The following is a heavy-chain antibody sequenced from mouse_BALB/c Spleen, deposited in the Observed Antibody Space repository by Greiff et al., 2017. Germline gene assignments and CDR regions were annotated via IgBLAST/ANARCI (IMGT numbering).Heavy chain of an antibody. CDR2: ISSGGSYT. J-gene: IGHJ3*01. V-gene: IGHV5-6-4*01. CDR1: GFTFSSYT. CDR3: TRDGFAY. Sequence: DVHLVESGGGLVKPGGSLKLSCAASGFTFSSYTMSWVRQTPEKRLEWVATISSGGSYTYYPDSVKGRFTISRDNAKNTLYLQMSSLKSEDTAMYYCTRDGFAYWGQGTLVTVSA.